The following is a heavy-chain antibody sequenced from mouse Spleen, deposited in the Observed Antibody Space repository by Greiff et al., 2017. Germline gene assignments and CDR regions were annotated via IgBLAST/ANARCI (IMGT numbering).Heavy chain of an antibody. V-gene: IGHV5-12*02. D-gene: IGHD1-1*01. CDR3: ITTEYYAMDY. CDR1: GFTFSDYY. J-gene: IGHJ4*01. Sequence: EVQGVESGGGLVQPGGSLKLSCATSGFTFSDYYMYWVRQTPEKRLEWVAYISNGGGSTYYPDTVKGRFTISRDNAKNTLYLQMSRLKSEDTAMYYCITTEYYAMDYWGQGTSVTVSS. CDR2: ISNGGGST.